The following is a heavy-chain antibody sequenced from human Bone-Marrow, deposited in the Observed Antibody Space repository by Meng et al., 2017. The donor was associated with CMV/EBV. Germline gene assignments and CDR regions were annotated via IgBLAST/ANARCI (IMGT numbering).Heavy chain of an antibody. D-gene: IGHD3-3*01. CDR3: ASDSSEVLRFLEWLLPPRDYYYGTDV. CDR2: ISAYNGNT. V-gene: IGHV1-18*01. J-gene: IGHJ6*02. Sequence: ASVKVSCKASGYTFTSYGMSWVRQAPGQGLEWMGWISAYNGNTNYAQKLQGRVTMTTDTSTSTAYMELRSLRSDDTAVDYCASDSSEVLRFLEWLLPPRDYYYGTDVWGQGTTVTVSS. CDR1: GYTFTSYG.